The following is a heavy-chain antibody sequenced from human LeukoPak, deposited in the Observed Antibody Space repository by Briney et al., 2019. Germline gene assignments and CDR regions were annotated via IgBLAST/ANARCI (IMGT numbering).Heavy chain of an antibody. J-gene: IGHJ5*02. CDR2: IIPVCGTA. Sequence: ASVKVSCKAPGGTFSSYAMSWVRQAPGQGLEWMGGIIPVCGTAYYAQKFKGRVTVTTDDSTSPAYIELSSMRSEDTAVYYCARDRCFSTSWYGGWFHPWGQGTVVTVP. CDR1: GGTFSSYA. V-gene: IGHV1-69*05. CDR3: ARDRCFSTSWYGGWFHP. D-gene: IGHD2-2*01.